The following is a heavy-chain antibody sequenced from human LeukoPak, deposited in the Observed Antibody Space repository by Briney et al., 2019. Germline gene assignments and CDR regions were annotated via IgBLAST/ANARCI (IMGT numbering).Heavy chain of an antibody. J-gene: IGHJ5*02. Sequence: SETLSLTCTVSGGSISPYYWSWFRQPPGKGLEWIGYIFYSGSTNYNPSLRSRVTISVDTSKNQFSLRLSSVTAADTAAYYCARHTDWFDPWGQGTLVTVSS. CDR3: ARHTDWFDP. CDR1: GGSISPYY. CDR2: IFYSGST. V-gene: IGHV4-59*08.